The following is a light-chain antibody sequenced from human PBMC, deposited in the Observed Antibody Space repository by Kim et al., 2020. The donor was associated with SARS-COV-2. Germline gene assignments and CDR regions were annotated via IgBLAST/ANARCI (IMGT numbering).Light chain of an antibody. V-gene: IGKV3-11*01. Sequence: LSPGERVTLSCRASQSVSTSLAWYQQKPGQSPRLFIYDASNRATGIPARFSGSGSGTDFTLTISSLEPEDFAVYYCQQRTTWPLTFGQGTRLEIK. CDR1: QSVSTS. CDR3: QQRTTWPLT. J-gene: IGKJ5*01. CDR2: DAS.